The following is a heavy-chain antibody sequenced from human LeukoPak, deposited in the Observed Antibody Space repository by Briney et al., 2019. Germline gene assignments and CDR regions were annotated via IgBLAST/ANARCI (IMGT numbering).Heavy chain of an antibody. Sequence: PGRSLRLSCAASGFTFSSNSMNWVRQAPGKGLEWVAFIGHYAGDIFYGESVKGRFNISRDDAKDSVYLQMNSLRVDDTAVYFCARDPYTGSMFDYWGHGTLVTVSS. D-gene: IGHD1-1*01. CDR2: IGHYAGDI. J-gene: IGHJ4*01. CDR1: GFTFSSNS. V-gene: IGHV3-21*01. CDR3: ARDPYTGSMFDY.